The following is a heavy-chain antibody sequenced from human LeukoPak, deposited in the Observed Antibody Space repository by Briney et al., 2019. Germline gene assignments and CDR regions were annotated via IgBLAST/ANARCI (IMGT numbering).Heavy chain of an antibody. J-gene: IGHJ6*03. V-gene: IGHV7-4-1*02. Sequence: ASVKVSCKASGYTFTSYAMNWVRQAPGQGLEWMGWINTNTGNPTYAQGFTGRFVFSLDTSVSTAYLQISSLKAEDTAVYYCASTSTPGYSSGWTNYYYYYMDVWGKGTTVTVSS. CDR1: GYTFTSYA. CDR3: ASTSTPGYSSGWTNYYYYYMDV. D-gene: IGHD6-19*01. CDR2: INTNTGNP.